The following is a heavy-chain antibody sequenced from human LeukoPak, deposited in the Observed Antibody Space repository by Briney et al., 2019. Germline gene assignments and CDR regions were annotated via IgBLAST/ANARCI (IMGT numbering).Heavy chain of an antibody. CDR1: GGSISSSTYY. V-gene: IGHV4-39*01. CDR2: IYYSGST. CDR3: ARRQEENSGTYDRAFDF. Sequence: SETLSLTCTVSGGSISSSTYYWAWIRQPPGKGLEYIGNIYYSGSTYYNPSLKSRVTISVDTSKNQFSLKLTSVIAADTAVYYCARRQEENSGTYDRAFDFWGLGTMVTVSS. D-gene: IGHD1-26*01. J-gene: IGHJ3*01.